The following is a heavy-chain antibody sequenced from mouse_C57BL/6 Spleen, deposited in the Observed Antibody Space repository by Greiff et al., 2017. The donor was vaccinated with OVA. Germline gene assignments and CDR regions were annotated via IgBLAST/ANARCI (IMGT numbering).Heavy chain of an antibody. D-gene: IGHD2-1*01. J-gene: IGHJ4*01. CDR1: GYTFTSYD. CDR2: IYPRDGST. V-gene: IGHV1-85*01. Sequence: QVQLQQSGPELVKPGASVKLSCKASGYTFTSYDINWVKQRPGQGLEWIGWIYPRDGSTKYNEKFTGKATLTVDSSSSTAYMELHSLTSEDSAVYFCARDGNYDAMDYWGQGTSVTVSS. CDR3: ARDGNYDAMDY.